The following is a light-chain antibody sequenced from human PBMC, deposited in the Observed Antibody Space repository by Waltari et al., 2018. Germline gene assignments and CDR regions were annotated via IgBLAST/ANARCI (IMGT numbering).Light chain of an antibody. CDR2: STN. J-gene: IGLJ3*02. CDR3: VLYMGGGIL. CDR1: FCPVSTSYY. Sequence: QTVVTQEPSFSVSPGGTVPRTFGFRFCPVSTSYYPSWYQQTPGPAPRPLIYSTNTRSSGVPDRFSGSILGNNAALTITGAQADDESDYYCVLYMGGGILFGGGTKLTVL. V-gene: IGLV8-61*01.